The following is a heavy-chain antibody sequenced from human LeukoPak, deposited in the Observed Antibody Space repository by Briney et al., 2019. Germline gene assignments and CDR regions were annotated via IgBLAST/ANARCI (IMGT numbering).Heavy chain of an antibody. CDR1: GGSISSGSYY. Sequence: NPSETLSLTCTVSGGSISSGSYYWSWIRQPAGKGLEWIGRIYTSGSTNYNTSLKSRVTISVDTSKNQFSLKLSSVTAADTAVYYCAREPRTLSGNSGFDYWGQGTLVTVSS. CDR2: IYTSGST. J-gene: IGHJ4*02. CDR3: AREPRTLSGNSGFDY. V-gene: IGHV4-61*02. D-gene: IGHD4-23*01.